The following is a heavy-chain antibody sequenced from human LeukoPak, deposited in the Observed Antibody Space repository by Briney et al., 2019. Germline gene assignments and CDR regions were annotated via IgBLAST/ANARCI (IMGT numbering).Heavy chain of an antibody. Sequence: GGSLRLSCAASGFTFSSYAMHWVRQAPGKGLEWVAVISHDGSNKYYADSVKGRFTISRDNSKNTLYLQMNSLRAEDTAVYYCARDADGYFDYWGQGTLVTVSS. CDR1: GFTFSSYA. CDR2: ISHDGSNK. J-gene: IGHJ4*02. V-gene: IGHV3-30*04. CDR3: ARDADGYFDY.